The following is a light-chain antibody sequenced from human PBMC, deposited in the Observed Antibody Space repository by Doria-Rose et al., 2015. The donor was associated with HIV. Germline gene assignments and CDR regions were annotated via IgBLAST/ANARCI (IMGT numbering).Light chain of an antibody. Sequence: TQSPGTLSLSPGERATLSCRASQSFSSTYLAWYQRKPGQAPSLLIYDGSTRATGIPDRFSASGSGTDFTLTINRLEPEDFALYYCQQYGSLSAITFGQGTRLEIK. CDR3: QQYGSLSAIT. J-gene: IGKJ5*01. CDR2: DGS. CDR1: QSFSSTY. V-gene: IGKV3-20*01.